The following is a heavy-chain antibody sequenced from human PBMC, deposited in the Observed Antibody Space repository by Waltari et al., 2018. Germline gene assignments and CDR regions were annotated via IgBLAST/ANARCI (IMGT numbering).Heavy chain of an antibody. J-gene: IGHJ5*02. Sequence: QVQLQESGPGLVKPSETLSLTCTVSGGSISSYYWSWIRQPPGKGLEWIGYIYYSGSTNYNPSLKSRVTISVDTSKNQFSLKLSSVTAADTAVYYCAREQGQWPDTWGQGTLVTVSS. D-gene: IGHD6-19*01. V-gene: IGHV4-59*01. CDR1: GGSISSYY. CDR2: IYYSGST. CDR3: AREQGQWPDT.